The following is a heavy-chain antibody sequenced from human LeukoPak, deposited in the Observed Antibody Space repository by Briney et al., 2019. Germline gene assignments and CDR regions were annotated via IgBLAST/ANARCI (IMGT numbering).Heavy chain of an antibody. CDR1: GGSFSGYY. Sequence: PSETLSLTCAVYGGSFSGYYWSWIRQPPGKGLEWIGEINHSGSTNYNPSLKSRVTISVDTSKNQFSLKLSSVTAADTAVYYCTRIDSSWYYYYMDVWGKGTTVTVS. J-gene: IGHJ6*03. CDR3: TRIDSSWYYYYMDV. D-gene: IGHD6-13*01. CDR2: INHSGST. V-gene: IGHV4-34*01.